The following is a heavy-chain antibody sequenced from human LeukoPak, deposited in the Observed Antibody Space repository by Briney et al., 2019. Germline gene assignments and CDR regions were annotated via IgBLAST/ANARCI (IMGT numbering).Heavy chain of an antibody. D-gene: IGHD3-16*01. CDR3: VKDRYVDY. V-gene: IGHV3-64D*09. J-gene: IGHJ4*02. CDR1: GFSFSSYA. CDR2: ISSNGDST. Sequence: GGSLRLSCSVSGFSFSSYAMHWVRQAPGKGLEYVSSISSNGDSTYYTDSVKGRFTISRDNSKNTLFLQMSSLRAEDTAVYYCVKDRYVDYWGQGTLVTVSS.